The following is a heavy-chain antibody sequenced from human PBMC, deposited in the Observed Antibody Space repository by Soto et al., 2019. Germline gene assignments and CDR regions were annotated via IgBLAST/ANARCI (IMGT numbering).Heavy chain of an antibody. J-gene: IGHJ5*02. Sequence: GASVKVSCKASGYSFTGYYMHWVRHAPGQGLEWMGWINPNSGGTNYAQKFQGRVTMTRDTSISTAYMELSRLRSDDTAVYYCAIDLTSYDFWSGYPNWFDPWGQGTLVTVS. CDR3: AIDLTSYDFWSGYPNWFDP. CDR1: GYSFTGYY. V-gene: IGHV1-2*02. D-gene: IGHD3-3*01. CDR2: INPNSGGT.